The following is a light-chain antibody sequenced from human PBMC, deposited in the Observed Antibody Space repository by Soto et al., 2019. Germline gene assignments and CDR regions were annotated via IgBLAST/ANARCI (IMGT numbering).Light chain of an antibody. CDR2: SAS. CDR1: QPISNY. Sequence: DIQLTQSPSFLSASVGDRVTITCRASQPISNYLAWYQQKPGKAPELLIYSASTLQSGVPSRFSGSGGGSWTEFSLTIRDLQPDDCASENCLQLSRYPLTGGGGTKV. J-gene: IGKJ4*01. V-gene: IGKV1-9*01. CDR3: LQLSRYPLT.